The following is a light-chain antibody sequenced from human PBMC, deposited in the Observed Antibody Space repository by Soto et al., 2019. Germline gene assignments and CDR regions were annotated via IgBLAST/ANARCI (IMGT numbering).Light chain of an antibody. CDR1: QSVSSSY. CDR3: QQYSNLWT. Sequence: EIVFTQSPGPLSLSPGERATLSCRASQSVSSSYLAWYQQKPGQAPRLLIYGASSRATGIPDRFSGSGSGTDFTLRISRLEPEDFAVYYCQQYSNLWTFGQGTTGDIK. V-gene: IGKV3-20*01. J-gene: IGKJ1*01. CDR2: GAS.